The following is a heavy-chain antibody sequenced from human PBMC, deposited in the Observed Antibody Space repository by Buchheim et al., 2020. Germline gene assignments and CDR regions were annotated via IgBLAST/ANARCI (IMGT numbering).Heavy chain of an antibody. CDR1: GFTFSDHY. CDR3: AREVAGGSYDNFDY. V-gene: IGHV3-72*01. CDR2: IRKKVISYST. J-gene: IGHJ4*02. D-gene: IGHD1-26*01. Sequence: EVQLVESGGGLVQPGGSLRLSCAASGFTFSDHYMDWVRQAPGKGLEWVGRIRKKVISYSTEYAASVKGRFTISRDDSKNSLYLQMNSLKTEDTAVYYCAREVAGGSYDNFDYWGQGTL.